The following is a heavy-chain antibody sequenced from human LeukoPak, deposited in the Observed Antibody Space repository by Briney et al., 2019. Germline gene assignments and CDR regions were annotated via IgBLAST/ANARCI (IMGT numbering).Heavy chain of an antibody. CDR2: INPNSGGT. CDR1: GYTFTGYY. Sequence: ASVKVSCKASGYTFTGYYMHWVRQAPGQGLEWMGWINPNSGGTNYAQRFQGWVTMTRDTSISTAYMELSRLRSDDTAVYYCARGEGYGGIYGMDVWGQGTTVTVSS. V-gene: IGHV1-2*04. CDR3: ARGEGYGGIYGMDV. D-gene: IGHD4-23*01. J-gene: IGHJ6*02.